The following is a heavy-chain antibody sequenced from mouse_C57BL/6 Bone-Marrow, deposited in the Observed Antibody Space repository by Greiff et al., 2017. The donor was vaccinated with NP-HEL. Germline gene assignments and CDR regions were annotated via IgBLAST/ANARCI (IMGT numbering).Heavy chain of an antibody. D-gene: IGHD1-1*01. Sequence: EVKVEESGGGLVQPGGSLKLSCAASGFTFSDYYMYWVRQTPEKRLEWVAYISNGGGSTYYPDPVKGRFTISRDNAKNTLYLQMSRLKSEDTAMYYCARQGPLLLRGAWFAYWGQGTLVTVSA. CDR1: GFTFSDYY. J-gene: IGHJ3*01. V-gene: IGHV5-12*01. CDR3: ARQGPLLLRGAWFAY. CDR2: ISNGGGST.